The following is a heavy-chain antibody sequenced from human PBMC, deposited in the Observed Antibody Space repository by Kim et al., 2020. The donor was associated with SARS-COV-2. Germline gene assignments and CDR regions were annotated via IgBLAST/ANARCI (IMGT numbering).Heavy chain of an antibody. CDR3: ARDLDCSGGSCYGLWFDP. CDR1: GGTFSSYA. D-gene: IGHD2-15*01. J-gene: IGHJ5*02. CDR2: IIPIFGTA. V-gene: IGHV1-69*13. Sequence: SVKVSCKASGGTFSSYAISWVRQAPGQGLEWMGGIIPIFGTANYAQKFQGRVTITADESTSTAYMELSSLRSEDTAVYYCARDLDCSGGSCYGLWFDPWGQGTLVTVSS.